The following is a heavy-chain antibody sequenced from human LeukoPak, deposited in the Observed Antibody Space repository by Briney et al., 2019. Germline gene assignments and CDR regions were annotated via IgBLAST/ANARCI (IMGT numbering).Heavy chain of an antibody. CDR1: GFTFSSYA. CDR3: AKPPRGSSFYYYYMDV. Sequence: PGGSLRLSCAASGFTFSSYAMSWVRQAPGKGLEGVSAISGSGGSTYYADSMQGLFTISRDNSKNTLYLQMNSIRAEDTAVYYCAKPPRGSSFYYYYMDVWGKGTTVTVSS. CDR2: ISGSGGST. J-gene: IGHJ6*03. D-gene: IGHD6-6*01. V-gene: IGHV3-23*01.